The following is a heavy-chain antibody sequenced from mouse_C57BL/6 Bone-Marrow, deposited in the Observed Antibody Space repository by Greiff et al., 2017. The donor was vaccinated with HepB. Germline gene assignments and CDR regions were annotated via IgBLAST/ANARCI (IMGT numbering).Heavy chain of an antibody. V-gene: IGHV14-4*01. J-gene: IGHJ3*01. CDR1: GFNIKDDY. D-gene: IGHD1-1*01. Sequence: VQLQQSGAELVRPGASVKLSCTASGFNIKDDYMHWVKQRPEQGLEWIGWIDPENGDTEYASKFQGKATITADTSSNTAYLQLSSLTSEDTAVYYCTTRITTVVDWFAYWGQGTLVTVSA. CDR2: IDPENGDT. CDR3: TTRITTVVDWFAY.